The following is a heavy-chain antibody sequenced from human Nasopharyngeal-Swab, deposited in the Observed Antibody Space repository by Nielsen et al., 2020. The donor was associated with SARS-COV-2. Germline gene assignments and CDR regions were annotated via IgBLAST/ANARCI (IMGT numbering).Heavy chain of an antibody. CDR2: INPSGGST. V-gene: IGHV1-46*01. J-gene: IGHJ4*02. CDR3: ARDGVITIFGVWRAPGSAYYFDY. Sequence: ASVKVSCKASGYTFTSYYMHWVRQAPGQGLEWMGIINPSGGSTSYAQKFQGRVTMTRDTSTSTVYMELSSLRSEDTAVYYCARDGVITIFGVWRAPGSAYYFDYWGQGTLVTVSS. D-gene: IGHD3-3*01. CDR1: GYTFTSYY.